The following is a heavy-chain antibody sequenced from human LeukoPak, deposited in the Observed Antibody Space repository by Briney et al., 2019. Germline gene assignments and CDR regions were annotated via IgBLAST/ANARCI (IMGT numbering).Heavy chain of an antibody. Sequence: GGTLRLSCAASGFTFNTYGMSGVRQAPGKGLEGVSSISSSSSYIYYADSVKGRFTISRDNAKISLHLQMNSLRAEDTAVYYCANLDNSGWYTFDYWGQGTLVTVSS. CDR3: ANLDNSGWYTFDY. D-gene: IGHD6-19*01. CDR1: GFTFNTYG. J-gene: IGHJ4*02. V-gene: IGHV3-21*04. CDR2: ISSSSSYI.